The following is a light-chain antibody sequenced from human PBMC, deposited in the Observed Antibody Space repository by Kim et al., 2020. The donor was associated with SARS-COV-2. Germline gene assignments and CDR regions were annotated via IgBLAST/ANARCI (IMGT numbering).Light chain of an antibody. CDR3: QQSNNWPYT. J-gene: IGKJ2*01. CDR1: QSVTTN. Sequence: SVSPVERVTLSCRASQSVTTNLAWHQQTPGQAPRVLIYDASTRATGIPARFSGSGSGTEFTLTISSLQSEDFAVYYCQQSNNWPYTFGQGTKLEI. CDR2: DAS. V-gene: IGKV3-15*01.